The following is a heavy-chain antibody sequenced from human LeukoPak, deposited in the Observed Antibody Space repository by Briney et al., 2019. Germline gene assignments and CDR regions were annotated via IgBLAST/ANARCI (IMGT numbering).Heavy chain of an antibody. D-gene: IGHD1-26*01. CDR3: ATASEWELSFYAFDI. V-gene: IGHV1-24*01. CDR2: FDPEDGET. CDR1: GYTLTGLS. J-gene: IGHJ3*02. Sequence: GASVKVSCKVSGYTLTGLSMHWVRQAPGKGLEWMGGFDPEDGETIYAQKFQGRVTMTEDTSTDTAYMELSSLRSEDTAVYYCATASEWELSFYAFDIWGQGTVVTVSS.